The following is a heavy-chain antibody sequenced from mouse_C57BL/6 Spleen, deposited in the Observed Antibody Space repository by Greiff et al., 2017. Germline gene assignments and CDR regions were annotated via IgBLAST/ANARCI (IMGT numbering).Heavy chain of an antibody. J-gene: IGHJ4*01. Sequence: QVQLQQSGAELARPGASVKMSCKASGYTFTSYTMHWVKQRPGQGLEWIGYINPSSGYTKYNQKFKDKATLTADKSSSTAYMQLSSLTSEDSAVYYCARSGVVAGAMDYWGQGTSVTVSS. CDR2: INPSSGYT. D-gene: IGHD1-1*01. CDR3: ARSGVVAGAMDY. V-gene: IGHV1-4*01. CDR1: GYTFTSYT.